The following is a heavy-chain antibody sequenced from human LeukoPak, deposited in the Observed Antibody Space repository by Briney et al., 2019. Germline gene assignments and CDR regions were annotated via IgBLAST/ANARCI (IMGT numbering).Heavy chain of an antibody. J-gene: IGHJ4*02. CDR3: ASGYYDSSGYYY. CDR2: IIPIFGTA. CDR1: GYTFTNYD. Sequence: PVKVSCKASGYTFTNYDINWVRQAAGQGLEWMGGIIPIFGTANYAQKFQGRVTITADESTSTAYMELSSLRSEDTAVYYCASGYYDSSGYYYWGQGTLVTVSS. V-gene: IGHV1-69*13. D-gene: IGHD3-22*01.